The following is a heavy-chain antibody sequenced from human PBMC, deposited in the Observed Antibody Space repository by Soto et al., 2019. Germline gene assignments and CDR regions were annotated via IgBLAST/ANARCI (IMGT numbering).Heavy chain of an antibody. CDR3: ARDLVVKGNNWFDP. J-gene: IGHJ5*02. CDR1: GGSISSGGYY. V-gene: IGHV4-31*03. CDR2: IYYSGST. D-gene: IGHD3-22*01. Sequence: LSLTCTVSGGSISSGGYYWSWIRQHPGKGLEWIGYIYYSGSTYYNPSLKSRVTISVDTSKNQFSLKLSSVTAADTAVYYCARDLVVKGNNWFDPWGQGTLVTV.